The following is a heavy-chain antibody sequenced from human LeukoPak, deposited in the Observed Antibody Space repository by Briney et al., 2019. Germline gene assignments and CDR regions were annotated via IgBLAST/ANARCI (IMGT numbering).Heavy chain of an antibody. Sequence: GGSLRLSCAASGFSVSSNYMSWVRQAPGKGLEWVSVIFSGGTTYYADSVKGRFTISRDNSKNTLYLQMNSLRAEDTAVYYCARDSGAAFEYYYGMDVWGQGTTVTVSS. V-gene: IGHV3-53*01. J-gene: IGHJ6*02. CDR3: ARDSGAAFEYYYGMDV. CDR1: GFSVSSNY. CDR2: IFSGGTT. D-gene: IGHD1-26*01.